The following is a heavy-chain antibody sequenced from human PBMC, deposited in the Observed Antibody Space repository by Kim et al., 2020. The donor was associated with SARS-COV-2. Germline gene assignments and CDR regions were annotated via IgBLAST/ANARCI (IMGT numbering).Heavy chain of an antibody. Sequence: KSRVTISVDTSKNQFSLKLSSVTAADTAVYYCARRGAYCGGDCARGAFDIWGQGTMVTVSS. D-gene: IGHD2-21*02. CDR3: ARRGAYCGGDCARGAFDI. J-gene: IGHJ3*02. V-gene: IGHV4-34*01.